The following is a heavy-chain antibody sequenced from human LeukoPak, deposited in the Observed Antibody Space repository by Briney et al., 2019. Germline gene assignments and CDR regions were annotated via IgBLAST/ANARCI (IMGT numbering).Heavy chain of an antibody. CDR2: SGST. V-gene: IGHV4-38-2*02. CDR3: ASPRGDDSGGYYTWYFHH. D-gene: IGHD3-22*01. J-gene: IGHJ1*01. Sequence: SETLSLTCTVSGGSMSSYYWGWIRQPPGKGLEWIGSGSTYYNPSLKSRVTISVDTSKNQFSLKLSSVTAADTAVYFCASPRGDDSGGYYTWYFHHWGQGILVTVSS. CDR1: GGSMSSYY.